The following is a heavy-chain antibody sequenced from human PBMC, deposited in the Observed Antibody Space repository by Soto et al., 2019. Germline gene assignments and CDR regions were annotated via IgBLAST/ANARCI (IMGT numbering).Heavy chain of an antibody. V-gene: IGHV1-69*01. J-gene: IGHJ5*02. CDR2: IIPIFGTA. CDR3: ARGTQTVLWFGELLEFDP. D-gene: IGHD3-10*01. Sequence: WMGGIIPIFGTANYAQKFQGRVTITADESTSTAYMELSSLRSEDTAVYYCARGTQTVLWFGELLEFDPWGQGTLVTVSS.